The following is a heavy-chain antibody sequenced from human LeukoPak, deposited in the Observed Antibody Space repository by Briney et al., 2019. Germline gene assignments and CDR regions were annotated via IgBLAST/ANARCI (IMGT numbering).Heavy chain of an antibody. D-gene: IGHD5-24*01. CDR2: IYYSGST. J-gene: IGHJ4*02. V-gene: IGHV4-61*01. Sequence: SETLSLTCTVSGYSISSGYYWGWIRQPPGKGLEWIGYIYYSGSTNYNPSLKSRVTISVDTSKNQFSLKLSSVTAADTAVYYCARHVGGMATGFDYWGQGTLVTVSS. CDR3: ARHVGGMATGFDY. CDR1: GYSISSGYY.